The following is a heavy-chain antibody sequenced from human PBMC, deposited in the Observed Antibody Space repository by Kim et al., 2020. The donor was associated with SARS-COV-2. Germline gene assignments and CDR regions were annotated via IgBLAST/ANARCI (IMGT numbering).Heavy chain of an antibody. J-gene: IGHJ5*02. V-gene: IGHV4-31*01. D-gene: IGHD3-10*01. Sequence: TDHNPSLKGPCTRSVDTSKNQFSLKLKAVTAADPAVYYCARDRDLNWFDPWGQGTLVTVSS. CDR3: ARDRDLNWFDP. CDR2: T.